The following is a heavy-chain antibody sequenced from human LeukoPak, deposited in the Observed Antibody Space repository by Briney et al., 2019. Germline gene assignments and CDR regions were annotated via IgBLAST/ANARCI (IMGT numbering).Heavy chain of an antibody. CDR3: ARVPRQLVPLNYFDY. Sequence: KPSETLSLTCTVSGGSIRSSYYYWGWIRQPPGKGLEWIGSIYDSGSTYYNPSLKSRVTISVDTSKNQFSLKLSSVTAADTAVYYCARVPRQLVPLNYFDYWGQGTLVTVSS. CDR2: IYDSGST. D-gene: IGHD6-13*01. V-gene: IGHV4-39*01. CDR1: GGSIRSSYYY. J-gene: IGHJ4*02.